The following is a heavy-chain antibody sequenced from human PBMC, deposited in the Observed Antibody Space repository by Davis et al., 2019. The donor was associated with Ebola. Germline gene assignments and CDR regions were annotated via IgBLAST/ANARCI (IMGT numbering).Heavy chain of an antibody. Sequence: GESLKISCAASGFTFSNAWMSWVRQAPGKGLEWVGRIKSKTDGGTTDYAAPVKGRFTISRDDSKNTLYLQMNSLRAEDTAVYYCAKAPVRFLEWFTTDYWGKGTLVTVSS. V-gene: IGHV3-15*01. CDR3: AKAPVRFLEWFTTDY. CDR2: IKSKTDGGTT. J-gene: IGHJ4*02. CDR1: GFTFSNAW. D-gene: IGHD3-3*01.